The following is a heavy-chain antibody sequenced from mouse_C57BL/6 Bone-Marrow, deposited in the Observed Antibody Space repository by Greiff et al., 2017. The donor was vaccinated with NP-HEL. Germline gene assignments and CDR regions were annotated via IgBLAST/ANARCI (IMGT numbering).Heavy chain of an antibody. D-gene: IGHD4-1*01. V-gene: IGHV1-50*01. CDR3: ARFWDDFDY. Sequence: VQLQQPGAELVKPGASVKLSCKASGYTFTSYWMQWVKQRPGQGLEWIGEIDPSDSYTNYNQKFKGKATLTVDTSSSKAYMQLSSLTSEDSAVYYCARFWDDFDYWGQGTTLTVSS. CDR1: GYTFTSYW. J-gene: IGHJ2*01. CDR2: IDPSDSYT.